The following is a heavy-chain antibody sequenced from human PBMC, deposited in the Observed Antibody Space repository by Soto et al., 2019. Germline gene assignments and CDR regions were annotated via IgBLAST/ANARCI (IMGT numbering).Heavy chain of an antibody. D-gene: IGHD2-21*02. CDR1: GDTFSSYT. CDR3: ARRRYCGYDCYHKHYYGMGV. V-gene: IGHV1-69*08. J-gene: IGHJ6*02. Sequence: VQLVQSGAEVKKPGSSVKVSCRASGDTFSSYTVNWVRQAPGRGLEWLGRIIPVLGTTDYAQKFKGRVTITADKSTNIVYMELSSLRSEARAVYYCARRRYCGYDCYHKHYYGMGVWGQGTTVTVAS. CDR2: IIPVLGTT.